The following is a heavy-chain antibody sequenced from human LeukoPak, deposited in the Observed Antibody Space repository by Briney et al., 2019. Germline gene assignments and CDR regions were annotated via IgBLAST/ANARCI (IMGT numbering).Heavy chain of an antibody. J-gene: IGHJ3*02. CDR2: ISYDGSNK. D-gene: IGHD2-2*01. CDR1: GFTFSSYA. V-gene: IGHV3-30-3*01. CDR3: ARDVGVVVPAAIGAFDI. Sequence: GGSLRLSCAASGFTFSSYAMHWVRQAPGKGLEWVAVISYDGSNKYYADSVKGRFTISRDNSKNTLYLQMNSLRAEDTAVYYCARDVGVVVPAAIGAFDIWGQGTMVTVSS.